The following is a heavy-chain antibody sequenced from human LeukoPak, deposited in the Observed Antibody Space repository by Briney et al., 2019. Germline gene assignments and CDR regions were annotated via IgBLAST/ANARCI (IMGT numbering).Heavy chain of an antibody. V-gene: IGHV1-2*02. CDR2: INPNSGGT. CDR1: GYTFTGYY. Sequence: ASVKVSCKASGYTFTGYYMHWVRQGPGQGLERMGWINPNSGGTNYDQTSQSRVTMIRDTSISTPYMELRRLRSDDTAMYYCARDDLRDCSGGSCYGGWFDPWGQGTLVTVSS. J-gene: IGHJ5*02. CDR3: ARDDLRDCSGGSCYGGWFDP. D-gene: IGHD2-15*01.